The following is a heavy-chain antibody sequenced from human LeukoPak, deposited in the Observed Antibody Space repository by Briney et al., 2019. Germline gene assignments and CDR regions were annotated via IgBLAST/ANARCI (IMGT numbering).Heavy chain of an antibody. CDR2: IDPSGGIT. J-gene: IGHJ4*02. CDR1: GYTFTSFY. V-gene: IGHV1-46*01. Sequence: ASVKVSCKASGYTFTSFYIHWVRQAPGQGLEWMGIIDPSGGITTYSQKFQGGVIMTTDTSTNTVYLELTSLKSGDTAVYYCARDMEQQLAPFDYWGQGTLVTVSA. D-gene: IGHD6-13*01. CDR3: ARDMEQQLAPFDY.